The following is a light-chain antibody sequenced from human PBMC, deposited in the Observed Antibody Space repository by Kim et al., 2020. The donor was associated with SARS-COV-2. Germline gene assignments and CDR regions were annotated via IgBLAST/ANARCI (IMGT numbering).Light chain of an antibody. V-gene: IGKV3D-15*01. CDR2: DAS. CDR3: QQYNQWPVT. Sequence: VSPGERVTLSCRASQIISKYVAWYQQKPGQAPRLLIYDASNGATGTPARFSGSGSGTEFTLTISSLQSEDFAVYHCQQYNQWPVTFGQGTRLEIK. CDR1: QIISKY. J-gene: IGKJ5*01.